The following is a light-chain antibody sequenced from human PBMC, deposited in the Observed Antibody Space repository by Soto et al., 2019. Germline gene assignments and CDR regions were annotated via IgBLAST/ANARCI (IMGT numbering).Light chain of an antibody. V-gene: IGKV3-15*01. CDR2: GAS. CDR1: QSVGSN. J-gene: IGKJ4*01. CDR3: QQYSNWPLLS. Sequence: EVVLTQSPATLSVSPGAGATLSCRASQSVGSNLAWYRQKPGQTPRVLIYGASTRAIGIPARFSGSGFGTEFTLTISSLQSEDFVVYYCQQYSNWPLLSFGGRTKVDSK.